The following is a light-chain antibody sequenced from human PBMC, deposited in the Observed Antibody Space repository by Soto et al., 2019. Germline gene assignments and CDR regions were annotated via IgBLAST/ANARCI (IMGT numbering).Light chain of an antibody. J-gene: IGLJ2*01. CDR2: GVS. CDR1: SSDVGDYNY. V-gene: IGLV2-14*01. CDR3: SSYTATNTLV. Sequence: QSALTQPASVSGSPGQSITISCTGTSSDVGDYNYVSWYQQHPGKAPKLIIYGVSNRPSGISNRFSVSKSGNTASLTVSGLQAEDEADYYCSSYTATNTLVFGGGTKLTVL.